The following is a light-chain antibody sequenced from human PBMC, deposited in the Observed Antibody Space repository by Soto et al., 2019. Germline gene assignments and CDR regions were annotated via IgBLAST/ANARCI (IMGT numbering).Light chain of an antibody. J-gene: IGKJ4*01. CDR1: QTISTN. Sequence: DIQMTQSPSSLSAAVGDIVTVTCRASQTISTNLNWYQQKPGKAPNLLISAASSLQSGVPSRFSGSGSGTEFPLTISTLQPEDFATYYCQQSYSDPPTFGGGTKVEI. CDR2: AAS. CDR3: QQSYSDPPT. V-gene: IGKV1-39*01.